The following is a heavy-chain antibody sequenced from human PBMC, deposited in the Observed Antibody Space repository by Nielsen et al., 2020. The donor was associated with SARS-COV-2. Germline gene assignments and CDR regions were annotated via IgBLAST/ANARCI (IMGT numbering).Heavy chain of an antibody. Sequence: SGTLSLTCTVSGGSMTRYYWTWIRQSPGKRLEWIGYINDSGSTNYSPSLKSRVTISLDTSKNQFSLKLTSVTAADTAFYYCARDYYGDYLDGFDIWGHGTMVTVSS. D-gene: IGHD4-17*01. CDR1: GGSMTRYY. J-gene: IGHJ3*02. CDR2: INDSGST. V-gene: IGHV4-59*01. CDR3: ARDYYGDYLDGFDI.